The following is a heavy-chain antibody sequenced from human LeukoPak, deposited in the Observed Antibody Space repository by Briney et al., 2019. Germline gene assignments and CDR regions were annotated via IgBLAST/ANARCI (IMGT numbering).Heavy chain of an antibody. J-gene: IGHJ4*02. CDR2: INCGGDEP. Sequence: GGSLRLSCAASGFTLSTYSMRWVRQAPGKGLEWVSSINCGGDEPYYAVSVKGRFTSSRDNSKNTLYLQMSSLRAEDTAVYYCAKCRHSCLQNHFYYGGLGTLVTVSS. D-gene: IGHD2-15*01. CDR3: AKCRHSCLQNHFYY. V-gene: IGHV3-23*01. CDR1: GFTLSTYS.